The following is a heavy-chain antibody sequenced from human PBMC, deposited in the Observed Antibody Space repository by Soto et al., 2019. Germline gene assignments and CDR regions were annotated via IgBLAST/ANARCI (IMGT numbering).Heavy chain of an antibody. CDR1: GFTFSSSA. CDR2: VSGSGGTT. V-gene: IGHV3-23*01. J-gene: IGHJ5*02. D-gene: IGHD6-19*01. CDR3: ARCTVDTIVTSGWCHYLDP. Sequence: EVQLLDSGGGLVQPGGSLRLSCAASGFTFSSSAMSWVRQAPGKGLEWVSAVSGSGGTTYYADSVRGRFTISRDNSKNTLYLQMKSLRAEETAIYFCARCTVDTIVTSGWCHYLDPWGQGTLVTVSS.